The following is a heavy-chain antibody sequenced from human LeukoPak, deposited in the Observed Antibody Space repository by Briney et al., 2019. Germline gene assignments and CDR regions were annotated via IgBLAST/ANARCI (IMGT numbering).Heavy chain of an antibody. Sequence: PSQTLSLTCTVSGGSISSGGYYWSWIRQHPGKGLEWIGYIYYSGSTYYNPSLKSRVTISVDTSKNQFSLKLSSVTAADTAVYYCARGLMTNPPEFMFDYWGQGTLVTVSS. J-gene: IGHJ4*02. CDR3: ARGLMTNPPEFMFDY. CDR2: IYYSGST. CDR1: GGSISSGGYY. D-gene: IGHD2-8*01. V-gene: IGHV4-31*03.